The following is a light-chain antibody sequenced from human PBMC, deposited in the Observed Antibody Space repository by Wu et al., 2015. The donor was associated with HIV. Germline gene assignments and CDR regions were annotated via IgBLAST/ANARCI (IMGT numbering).Light chain of an antibody. CDR3: QQYNNWPPRHT. J-gene: IGKJ2*01. CDR1: QSISNN. CDR2: GAS. V-gene: IGKV3-15*01. Sequence: VMTQSPVTLSVSPGERATLSCRASQSISNNLAWYQQKPGQAPRLLIYGASTRATIPARFSGSGSGTEFTLTISSIQSEDFAVYYCQQYNNWPPRHTFGQGTKLEIK.